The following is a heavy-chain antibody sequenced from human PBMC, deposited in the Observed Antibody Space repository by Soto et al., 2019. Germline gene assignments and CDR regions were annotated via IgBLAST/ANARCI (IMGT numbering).Heavy chain of an antibody. V-gene: IGHV5-10-1*01. J-gene: IGHJ3*02. D-gene: IGHD6-13*01. CDR3: ARRPGIAAADTGVGAFDI. CDR1: GYSFTSYW. Sequence: GESLKISCKGSGYSFTSYWISWVRQMPGKGLEWMGRIDPSDSYTNYSPSFQGHVTISADKSISTAYLQWSSPKASDTAMYYCARRPGIAAADTGVGAFDIWGQGTMVTVS. CDR2: IDPSDSYT.